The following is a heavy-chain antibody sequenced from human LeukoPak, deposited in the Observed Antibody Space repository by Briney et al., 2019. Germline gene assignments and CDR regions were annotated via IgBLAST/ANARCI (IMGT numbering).Heavy chain of an antibody. CDR3: ARDRVPTL. D-gene: IGHD3-3*01. Sequence: GGSLRLSCAASKFTFSNFWMSWVRQAPGKGLEWVANIKEDGSETYYVDSVKGRFTISRDNAKNSLFLQMNSLRAEDTALYYCARDRVPTLWGQGTLVTVFS. CDR1: KFTFSNFW. CDR2: IKEDGSET. V-gene: IGHV3-7*01. J-gene: IGHJ4*02.